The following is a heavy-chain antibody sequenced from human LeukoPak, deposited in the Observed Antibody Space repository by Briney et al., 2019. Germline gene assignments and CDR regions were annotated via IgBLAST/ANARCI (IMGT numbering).Heavy chain of an antibody. CDR2: INHSGST. D-gene: IGHD3-10*01. CDR1: GGSFSGYY. J-gene: IGHJ6*04. Sequence: PSKTLSLTCAVYGGSFSGYYWSWIRQPPGKGLEWIGEINHSGSTNYNPSLKSQVTISVDTSKNQFSLKLSSVTAADTAVYYCARGLLDTMVRGVIHYYYGMDVWGKGTTVTVSS. CDR3: ARGLLDTMVRGVIHYYYGMDV. V-gene: IGHV4-34*01.